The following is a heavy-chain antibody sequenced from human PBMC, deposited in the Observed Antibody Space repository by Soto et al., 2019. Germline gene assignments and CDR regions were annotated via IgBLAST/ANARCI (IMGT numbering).Heavy chain of an antibody. CDR3: ARGVGV. CDR1: GFTVSNNY. V-gene: IGHV3-66*01. CDR2: IYSGGRT. Sequence: EVQLVESGGGLVKPGGSLRLSCEASGFTVSNNYMSWVRQAPGKGLEWVSVIYSGGRTYYADSVKGRFTISRNNSKNTLYLQMNSLRAEDTAVYYCARGVGVWGRGTTVTVSS. J-gene: IGHJ6*04.